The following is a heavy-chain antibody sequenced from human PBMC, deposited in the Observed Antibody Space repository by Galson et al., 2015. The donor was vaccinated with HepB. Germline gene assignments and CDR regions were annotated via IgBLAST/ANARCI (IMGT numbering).Heavy chain of an antibody. J-gene: IGHJ4*01. V-gene: IGHV3-66*01. CDR2: IYLGGTT. D-gene: IGHD6-13*01. CDR3: ARLRGKGRSWYADY. Sequence: SLRLSCAASGFNVSTNYMGWVRQAPGKGLEYVSVIYLGGTTDHADSVKDRFTISRDNFKNTLFLQMNSLRAEDTAVYSCARLRGKGRSWYADYWGHGTLVTVSS. CDR1: GFNVSTNY.